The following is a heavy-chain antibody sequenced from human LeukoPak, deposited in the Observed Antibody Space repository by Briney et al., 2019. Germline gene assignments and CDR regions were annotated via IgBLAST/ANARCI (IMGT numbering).Heavy chain of an antibody. CDR1: GYSFTSYW. CDR3: STVGYYYDSSGLLFDC. CDR2: IYPGDSDT. J-gene: IGHJ5*01. D-gene: IGHD3-22*01. Sequence: GESLKISCKGSGYSFTSYWIGWVRQMPGKGLEWMGIIYPGDSDTRYSPSFQGQVTISADKSISTAYLQWSSLKASDTAMYYCSTVGYYYDSSGLLFDCWGQGTLVTVSS. V-gene: IGHV5-51*01.